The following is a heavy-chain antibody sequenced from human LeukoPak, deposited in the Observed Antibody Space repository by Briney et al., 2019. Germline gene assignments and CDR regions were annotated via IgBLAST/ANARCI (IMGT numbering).Heavy chain of an antibody. J-gene: IGHJ6*03. V-gene: IGHV1-18*04. CDR3: ARFPGSAEYRHHYYMDV. CDR2: ISAYNGST. D-gene: IGHD2-15*01. Sequence: ASVKVSCKASGYTFSGFYIHWVRQAPGQGLEWMGWISAYNGSTNYAQKLQGRVTMTTDTSTSTAYMELRSLRSDDTAVYYCARFPGSAEYRHHYYMDVWGKGTTVTVSS. CDR1: GYTFSGFY.